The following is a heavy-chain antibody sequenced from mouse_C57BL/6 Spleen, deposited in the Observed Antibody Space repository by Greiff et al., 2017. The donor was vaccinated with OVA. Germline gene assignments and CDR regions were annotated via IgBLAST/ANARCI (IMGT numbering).Heavy chain of an antibody. V-gene: IGHV1-80*01. CDR3: ARSHYYGSSYGWYFDV. CDR1: GYAFSSYW. J-gene: IGHJ1*03. D-gene: IGHD1-1*01. Sequence: QVQLQQSGAELVKPGASVKISCKASGYAFSSYWMNWVKQRPGKGLEWIGQIYPGDGDTNYNGKFKGKATLTADKSSSTAYMQLSSLTSEDSAVYFCARSHYYGSSYGWYFDVWGTGTTVTVSS. CDR2: IYPGDGDT.